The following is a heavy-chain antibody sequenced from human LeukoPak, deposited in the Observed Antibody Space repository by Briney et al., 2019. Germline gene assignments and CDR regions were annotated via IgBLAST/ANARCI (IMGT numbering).Heavy chain of an antibody. D-gene: IGHD3-22*01. CDR1: GGSISSGSYY. Sequence: SETLSLTCTVSGGSISSGSYYWSWIRQPAGKGLEWIGRIYTSGSTNYNPSLKSRVTISVDTSKNQFSLKLSSVTAADTAVYYCARELDYYDSSGYSVGFFDYWGQGTLVTVSS. V-gene: IGHV4-61*02. J-gene: IGHJ4*02. CDR3: ARELDYYDSSGYSVGFFDY. CDR2: IYTSGST.